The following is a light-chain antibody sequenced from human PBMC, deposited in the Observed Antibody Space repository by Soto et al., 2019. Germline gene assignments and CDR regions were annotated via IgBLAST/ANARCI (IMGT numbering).Light chain of an antibody. CDR3: QQRSNWPLT. J-gene: IGKJ4*02. CDR1: QRVRSY. V-gene: IGKV3-11*01. CDR2: DAS. Sequence: EIVLTQSPATLSLSPGERATLSCRASQRVRSYLAWYQQKPVQAPSLLIYDASNRATGVQARCSGSGSGTDFTLTISRLEPEDFAVYYCQQRSNWPLTFGGGTKVEIK.